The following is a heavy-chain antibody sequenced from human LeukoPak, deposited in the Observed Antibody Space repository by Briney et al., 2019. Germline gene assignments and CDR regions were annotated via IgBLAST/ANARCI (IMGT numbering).Heavy chain of an antibody. CDR2: ISTYNGNS. CDR1: GYTFTSYG. CDR3: ARVLYGSGSYYYYYMDV. D-gene: IGHD3-10*01. Sequence: ASVKVSCKASGYTFTSYGITWVRQAPGQGLEWMGWISTYNGNSNYAQKLQGRVTMTTDTSTSTAYMELRSLRSDDTAVYYCARVLYGSGSYYYYYMDVWGKGTTVTISS. V-gene: IGHV1-18*01. J-gene: IGHJ6*03.